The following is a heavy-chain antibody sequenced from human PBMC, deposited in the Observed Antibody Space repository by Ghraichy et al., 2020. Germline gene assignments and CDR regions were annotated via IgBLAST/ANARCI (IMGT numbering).Heavy chain of an antibody. CDR2: ISGSGGST. Sequence: GESLRLSCAASGFTFSSYAMSWVRQAPGKGLEWVSVISGSGGSTYYADSVKGRFTISRDNSKNTLYVQMNSLRDEDTAVYYCAKDYGGIPFEYWGLGTLVTVSS. CDR3: AKDYGGIPFEY. J-gene: IGHJ4*02. CDR1: GFTFSSYA. V-gene: IGHV3-23*01. D-gene: IGHD4-23*01.